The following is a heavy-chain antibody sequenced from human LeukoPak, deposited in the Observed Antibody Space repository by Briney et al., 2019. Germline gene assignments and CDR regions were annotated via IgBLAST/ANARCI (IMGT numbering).Heavy chain of an antibody. CDR2: VSGSGGST. J-gene: IGHJ4*02. CDR3: AKRVTGTTNYFDY. CDR1: GFTFSSHA. V-gene: IGHV3-23*01. Sequence: PGGSLRLSCAAFGFTFSSHAMSWVRQAPGKGLEWVSGVSGSGGSTYYADSVKGRFTISRDNSKNTLYLQMNSLRAEDTAVYYCAKRVTGTTNYFDYWGQGTLVTVSS. D-gene: IGHD1-7*01.